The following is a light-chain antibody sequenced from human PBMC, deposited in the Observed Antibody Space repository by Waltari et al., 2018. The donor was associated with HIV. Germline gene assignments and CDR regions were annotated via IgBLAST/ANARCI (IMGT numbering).Light chain of an antibody. CDR2: EVH. CDR1: NVSVGAFQF. V-gene: IGLV2-14*01. J-gene: IGLJ2*01. Sequence: SALTQPASVSASPGPSITIHCTGLNVSVGAFQFVSWYQHHPGKAPNLIIYEVHNRPSGVSDRFSGSKSGNSASLTISGLQTADEADYYCTSYTSGSVLFGGGTNLTVL. CDR3: TSYTSGSVL.